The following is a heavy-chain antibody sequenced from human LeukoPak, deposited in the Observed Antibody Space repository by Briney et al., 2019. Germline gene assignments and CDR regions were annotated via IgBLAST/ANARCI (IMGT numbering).Heavy chain of an antibody. CDR2: IYPGDSDT. J-gene: IGHJ3*02. D-gene: IGHD5-12*01. CDR3: ARFYSGYDWGDAFDI. V-gene: IGHV5-51*01. CDR1: GYSFTSYW. Sequence: GESLKISCKGSGYSFTSYWIVWVRQMPGKGLEWMGIIYPGDSDTRYSPSFQGQVTISADKSISTAYLQWSSLKASDTAMYYCARFYSGYDWGDAFDIWGQGTMVTVSS.